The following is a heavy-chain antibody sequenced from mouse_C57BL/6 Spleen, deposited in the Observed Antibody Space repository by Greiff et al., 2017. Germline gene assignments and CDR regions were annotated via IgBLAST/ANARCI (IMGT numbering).Heavy chain of an antibody. Sequence: VKLMESGAELVKPGASVKMSCKASGYTFTSYWITWVKQRPGQGLEWIGDIYPGSGSTNYNEKFKSKATLTVDTSSSTAYMQLSSLTSEDSAVYYCARYGPLYAMDYWGQGTSVTVSS. CDR1: GYTFTSYW. V-gene: IGHV1-55*01. CDR3: ARYGPLYAMDY. J-gene: IGHJ4*01. CDR2: IYPGSGST. D-gene: IGHD1-2*01.